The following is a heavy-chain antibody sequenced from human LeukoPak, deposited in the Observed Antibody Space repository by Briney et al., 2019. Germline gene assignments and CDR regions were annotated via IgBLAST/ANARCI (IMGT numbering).Heavy chain of an antibody. D-gene: IGHD3-10*01. V-gene: IGHV3-48*03. CDR3: ARGGSFVEY. Sequence: GGSLRLSCAASGFTFSNYEMDWVRRAPGKGLEWVSYISSGGSTVYYADSVKGRFTVSRDNAKNSLYLQMSSLRAEDTAVYYCARGGSFVEYWGQGTLVSVSS. CDR1: GFTFSNYE. CDR2: ISSGGSTV. J-gene: IGHJ4*02.